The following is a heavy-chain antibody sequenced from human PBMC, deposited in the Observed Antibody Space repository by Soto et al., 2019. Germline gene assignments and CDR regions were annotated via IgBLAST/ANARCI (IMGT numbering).Heavy chain of an antibody. D-gene: IGHD3-10*01. J-gene: IGHJ3*02. CDR3: ARDLPPYYGSGSYYQFAGNAFDI. V-gene: IGHV4-59*01. Sequence: SETLSLTCTVSGGSISSYYWSWIRQPPGKGLEWIGYIYYSGSTNYNPSLKSRVTISVDTSKNQFSLKLSSVTAADTAVYYCARDLPPYYGSGSYYQFAGNAFDIWGQGTMVTVSS. CDR1: GGSISSYY. CDR2: IYYSGST.